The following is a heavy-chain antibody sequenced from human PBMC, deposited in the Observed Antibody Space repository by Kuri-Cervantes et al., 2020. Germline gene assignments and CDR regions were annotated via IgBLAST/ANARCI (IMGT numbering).Heavy chain of an antibody. Sequence: ESLKISCTVSGGSISSYYWSWIRQPPGKGLEWIGSIYYSGSTYYNPSLKSRVTISVDTSKNQFSLKLSSVTAADTAVYYCAREKMVRGVISRVWFDPWGQGTLVTVSS. CDR1: GGSISSYY. CDR3: AREKMVRGVISRVWFDP. J-gene: IGHJ5*02. D-gene: IGHD3-10*01. CDR2: IYYSGST. V-gene: IGHV4-39*07.